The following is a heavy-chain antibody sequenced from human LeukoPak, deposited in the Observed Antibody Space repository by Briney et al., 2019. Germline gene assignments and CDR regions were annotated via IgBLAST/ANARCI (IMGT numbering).Heavy chain of an antibody. CDR3: ARGPRNRRNYFDY. CDR2: INHSGNT. J-gene: IGHJ4*02. V-gene: IGHV4-34*01. D-gene: IGHD1-14*01. Sequence: SETLSLTCAVYGESFSGYYWSWIRQPPGKGLEWIWEINHSGNTTQNPALKRPVPISVDTFKKQFSLKLSSVTAADTAVYYCARGPRNRRNYFDYWGQGTLVTVSS. CDR1: GESFSGYY.